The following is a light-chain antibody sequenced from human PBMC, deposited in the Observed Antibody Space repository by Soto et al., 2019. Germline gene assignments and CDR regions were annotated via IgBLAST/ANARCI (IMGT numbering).Light chain of an antibody. J-gene: IGKJ1*01. CDR3: HQYGNCRLT. CDR1: QSVSSY. CDR2: DAS. Sequence: EIVLTQSPATLSVSPGERATLSCRASQSVSSYLGWYQQKPGQAPRLLIYDASTRASGIPARFSGSGSGTEFTLTISSLQADDVVVYYCHQYGNCRLTFGRGTKVEIK. V-gene: IGKV3D-15*01.